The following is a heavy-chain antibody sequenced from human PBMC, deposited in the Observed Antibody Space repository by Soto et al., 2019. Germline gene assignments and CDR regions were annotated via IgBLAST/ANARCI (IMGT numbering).Heavy chain of an antibody. CDR1: GFTFSSYA. Sequence: GGSLRLSCAASGFTFSSYAVHWVRQAPGKGLEWVAVISYDGSNKYYADSVKGRFTISRDNSKNTLYLQMNSLRAEDTAVYHCARDPGWLQGYFDYWGQGTLVTVSS. D-gene: IGHD5-12*01. J-gene: IGHJ4*02. CDR3: ARDPGWLQGYFDY. V-gene: IGHV3-30-3*01. CDR2: ISYDGSNK.